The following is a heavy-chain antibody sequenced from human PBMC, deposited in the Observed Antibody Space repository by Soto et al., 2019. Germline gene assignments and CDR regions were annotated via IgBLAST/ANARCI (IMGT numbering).Heavy chain of an antibody. V-gene: IGHV3-23*01. CDR3: AKDRAPKGFTYYDFWSGYAYGMDV. J-gene: IGHJ6*02. D-gene: IGHD3-3*01. Sequence: QPGGSLRLSCAASGFTFSSYAMSWVRQAPGKGLEWVSAISGSGGSTYYADSVKGRFTISRDNSKNTLYLQMNSLRAEDTAVYYCAKDRAPKGFTYYDFWSGYAYGMDVWGQGTTVTVSS. CDR2: ISGSGGST. CDR1: GFTFSSYA.